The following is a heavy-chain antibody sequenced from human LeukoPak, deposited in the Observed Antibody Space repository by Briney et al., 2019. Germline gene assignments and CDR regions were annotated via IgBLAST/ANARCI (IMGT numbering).Heavy chain of an antibody. J-gene: IGHJ6*02. D-gene: IGHD6-19*01. CDR3: AKRSDYSSGWYDYYYYYGMDV. CDR2: ISDDGRSK. V-gene: IGHV3-30*18. CDR1: GFSFISYG. Sequence: GGSLRLSCAASGFSFISYGMHWVRQAPGKGLEWVGVISDDGRSKDYADSVKGRFTISRDNSKDTLYLQMNSLRAEDTAVYYCAKRSDYSSGWYDYYYYYGMDVWGQGTTVTVSS.